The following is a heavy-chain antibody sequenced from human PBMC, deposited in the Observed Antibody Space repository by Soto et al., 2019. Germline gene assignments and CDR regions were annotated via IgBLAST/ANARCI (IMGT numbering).Heavy chain of an antibody. CDR3: AKDDGVVVINY. CDR1: GFTFSSYG. V-gene: IGHV3-30*18. D-gene: IGHD3-22*01. CDR2: ISYDGSNK. Sequence: LRLSCAASGFTFSSYGMHWVRQAPGKGLEWVAVISYDGSNKYYADSVKGRFTISRDNSKNTLYLQMNSLRAEDTAVYYCAKDDGVVVINYWGQGTLVTVSS. J-gene: IGHJ4*02.